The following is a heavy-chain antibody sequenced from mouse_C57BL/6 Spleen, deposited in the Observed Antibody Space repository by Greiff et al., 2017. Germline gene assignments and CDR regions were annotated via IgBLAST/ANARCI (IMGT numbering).Heavy chain of an antibody. CDR2: ISYDGSN. CDR1: GYSITSGYY. J-gene: IGHJ1*03. V-gene: IGHV3-6*01. CDR3: ASYDYDVGNWYFDV. Sequence: EVQVVESGPGLVKPSQSLSLTCSVTGYSITSGYYWNWIRQFPGNKLEWMGYISYDGSNNYNPSLKNRISITRDTSKNQFFLKLNSVTTEDTATYYCASYDYDVGNWYFDVWGTGTTVTVSS. D-gene: IGHD2-4*01.